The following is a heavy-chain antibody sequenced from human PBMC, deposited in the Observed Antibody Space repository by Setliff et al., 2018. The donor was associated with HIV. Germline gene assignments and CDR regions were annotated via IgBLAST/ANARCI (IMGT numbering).Heavy chain of an antibody. CDR3: ARDRVVGAPNAFDI. V-gene: IGHV1-8*01. D-gene: IGHD1-26*01. Sequence: GASVKVSCKASGYTFTNYDINWVRQATGQGLEWMGWMNPNSGNTGYAQKFQGRVTMTRDTSTSTVYMELSSLRSEDTAVYYCARDRVVGAPNAFDIWGQGTMVTVSS. J-gene: IGHJ3*02. CDR1: GYTFTNYD. CDR2: MNPNSGNT.